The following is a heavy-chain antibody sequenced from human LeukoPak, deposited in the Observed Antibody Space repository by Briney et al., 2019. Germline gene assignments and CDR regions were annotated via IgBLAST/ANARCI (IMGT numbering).Heavy chain of an antibody. D-gene: IGHD4-17*01. CDR1: GGSISSGSHY. CDR2: IYTSGST. Sequence: SQTLSLTCTVSGGSISSGSHYWSWIRQPAGKGLEWIGRIYTSGSTNYNPSLKSRVTISVDTSKNQFSLKLSSVTAADTAVYYCARYGPPRLRGVRGAFDIWGQGTMVTVSS. CDR3: ARYGPPRLRGVRGAFDI. V-gene: IGHV4-61*02. J-gene: IGHJ3*02.